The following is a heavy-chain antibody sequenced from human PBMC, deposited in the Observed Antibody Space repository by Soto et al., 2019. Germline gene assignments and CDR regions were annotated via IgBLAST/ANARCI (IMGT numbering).Heavy chain of an antibody. CDR1: GGSISSYY. V-gene: IGHV4-59*08. Sequence: SETLSLTCTVSGGSISSYYWSWIRQPPGKGLEWIGYIFYSGNTNYNPSLKSRVTISVDTSKNQFSLKLSSVTAADTAVYYCARHPERITIFGVVNQPYYFDYWGQGTLVTVSS. CDR3: ARHPERITIFGVVNQPYYFDY. CDR2: IFYSGNT. D-gene: IGHD3-3*01. J-gene: IGHJ4*02.